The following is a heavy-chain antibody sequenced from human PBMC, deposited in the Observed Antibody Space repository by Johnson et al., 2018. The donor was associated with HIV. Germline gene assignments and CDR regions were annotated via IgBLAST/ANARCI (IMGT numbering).Heavy chain of an antibody. CDR2: MWYDGSNK. J-gene: IGHJ3*02. CDR3: ARVEGGSSSNAFDI. D-gene: IGHD6-13*01. Sequence: QVQLVESGGGVVQPGGSLRLSCAASGFTFSDYYMSWIRQAPGKGLEWVAVMWYDGSNKYYADSVKGRFTISRDNSKNTLYLQMNSLRAEDTAVYYCARVEGGSSSNAFDIWGQGTMVTVSS. CDR1: GFTFSDYY. V-gene: IGHV3-33*08.